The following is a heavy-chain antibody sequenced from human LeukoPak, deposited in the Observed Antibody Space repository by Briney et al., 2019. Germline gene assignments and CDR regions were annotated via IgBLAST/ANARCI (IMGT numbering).Heavy chain of an antibody. CDR3: ARDPYYSSWSYYFDC. J-gene: IGHJ4*02. CDR2: INQDGSEK. Sequence: GGSLRLSCAASGLTFSNYGMTWVRQAPGKGLEWVANINQDGSEKYYVDSVKGRFTISRDNAKNSLYLQMNSLRAEDTAVYYCARDPYYSSWSYYFDCWGQGTLVTVSS. V-gene: IGHV3-7*05. D-gene: IGHD6-13*01. CDR1: GLTFSNYG.